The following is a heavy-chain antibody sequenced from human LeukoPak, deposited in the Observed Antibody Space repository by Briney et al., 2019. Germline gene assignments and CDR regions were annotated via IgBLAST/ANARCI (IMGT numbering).Heavy chain of an antibody. Sequence: ASVKVSCKASGYTFTSYAMNWVRQAPGQGLEWMGIINPSGGSTSYAQKFQGRVTMTRDTSTSTVYMELSSLRSEDTAVYYCARDYYDSSGYYYYFDYWGQGTLVTVSS. CDR3: ARDYYDSSGYYYYFDY. D-gene: IGHD3-22*01. CDR2: INPSGGST. CDR1: GYTFTSYA. V-gene: IGHV1-46*01. J-gene: IGHJ4*02.